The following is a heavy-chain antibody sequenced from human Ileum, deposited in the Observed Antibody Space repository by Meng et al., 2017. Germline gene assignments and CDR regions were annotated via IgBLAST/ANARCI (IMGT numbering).Heavy chain of an antibody. CDR2: FYNLGDT. V-gene: IGHV4-59*08. CDR3: ARHPRVSPSGNYRFDL. Sequence: SETLSLTCDISADSISYFYWSWIRQPPGKGLEWIAYFYNLGDTNSNPSLKSRVTISLDTSKNQFSLNLHSVTAADTAVYFCARHPRVSPSGNYRFDLWGPGRLVTVSS. CDR1: ADSISYFY. D-gene: IGHD4-11*01. J-gene: IGHJ4*02.